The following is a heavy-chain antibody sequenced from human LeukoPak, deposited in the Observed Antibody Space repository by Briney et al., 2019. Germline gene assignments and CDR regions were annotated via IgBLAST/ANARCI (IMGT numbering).Heavy chain of an antibody. J-gene: IGHJ3*02. Sequence: GGSLRLSCAASGFTFSNAWMSWVRQAPGKGLEWVSAISGSGGSTYYADSVKGRFTISRDNSKNTLYLQMNSLRAEDTAVYYCAKDAPYYYDSSGYYYADAFDIWGQGTMVTVSS. V-gene: IGHV3-23*01. CDR2: ISGSGGST. D-gene: IGHD3-22*01. CDR1: GFTFSNAW. CDR3: AKDAPYYYDSSGYYYADAFDI.